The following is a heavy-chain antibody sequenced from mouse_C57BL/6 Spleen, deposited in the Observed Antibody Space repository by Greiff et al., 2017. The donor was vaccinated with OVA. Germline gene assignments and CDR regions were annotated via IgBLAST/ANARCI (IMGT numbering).Heavy chain of an antibody. V-gene: IGHV3-6*01. Sequence: VQLQQSGPGLVKPSQSLSLTCSVTGYSITSGYYWNWIRQFPGNKLEWMGYISYDGSNNYNPSLKNRISITRDTSKNQFFLKLNSVTTEDTATYYCARVGNYVDAMDYWGQGTSVTVSS. D-gene: IGHD1-1*01. J-gene: IGHJ4*01. CDR3: ARVGNYVDAMDY. CDR1: GYSITSGYY. CDR2: ISYDGSN.